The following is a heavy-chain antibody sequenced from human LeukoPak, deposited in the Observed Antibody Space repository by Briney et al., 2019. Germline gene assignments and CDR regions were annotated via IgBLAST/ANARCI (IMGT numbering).Heavy chain of an antibody. Sequence: ASVKVSCKASGYTFTSYGISWVRQAPGQGLEWMGWISAYNGNTNYAQKLQGRVTMTTDTSTSTAYMELRSLRSDDTAVYYCARSKRWYSSSWTFDYWGQGTLVTVSS. D-gene: IGHD6-13*01. V-gene: IGHV1-18*01. CDR2: ISAYNGNT. CDR3: ARSKRWYSSSWTFDY. CDR1: GYTFTSYG. J-gene: IGHJ4*02.